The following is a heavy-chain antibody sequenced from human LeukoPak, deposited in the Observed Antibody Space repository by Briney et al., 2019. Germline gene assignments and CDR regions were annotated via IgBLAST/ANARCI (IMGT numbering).Heavy chain of an antibody. CDR2: IYYSGST. CDR1: GGSISSYY. V-gene: IGHV4-59*01. CDR3: ARVSSSGSYYAGDY. D-gene: IGHD3-10*01. J-gene: IGHJ4*02. Sequence: SETLSLTCTVSGGSISSYYWSWIRQPPGKGLEWIGYIYYSGSTNYNPSLKSRVTISVDTSKNQFSLKLSSVTAEDTAVYYCARVSSSGSYYAGDYWGQGTLVTVSS.